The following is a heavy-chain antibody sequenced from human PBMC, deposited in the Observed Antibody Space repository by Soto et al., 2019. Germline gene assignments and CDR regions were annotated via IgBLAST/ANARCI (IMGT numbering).Heavy chain of an antibody. V-gene: IGHV5-51*01. CDR3: ARVVPAALFVNWFDP. CDR1: GYSFTSYW. Sequence: GESLKISCKGSGYSFTSYWIGWVRQMPGKGLEWMGIIYPGDSDTRYSPSFQGQVTISADKSISTAYLQWSSLKASDTAMYYCARVVPAALFVNWFDPWGQGTLVTVSS. CDR2: IYPGDSDT. J-gene: IGHJ5*02. D-gene: IGHD2-2*01.